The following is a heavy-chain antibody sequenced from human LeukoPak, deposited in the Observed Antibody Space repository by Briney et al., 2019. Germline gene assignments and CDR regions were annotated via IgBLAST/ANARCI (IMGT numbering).Heavy chain of an antibody. CDR2: MWFDGSNK. CDR1: GFSFSEYG. D-gene: IGHD4-23*01. CDR3: ARDWKYGSNAPHDAFDI. V-gene: IGHV3-33*01. J-gene: IGHJ3*02. Sequence: GGSLRLSCAASGFSFSEYGMHWVRQAPGKGLEWVANMWFDGSNKYYTDSVKGRFTISRDNSKNTLDLEMNSLRAEDTAMYYCARDWKYGSNAPHDAFDIWGQGTLVTVSS.